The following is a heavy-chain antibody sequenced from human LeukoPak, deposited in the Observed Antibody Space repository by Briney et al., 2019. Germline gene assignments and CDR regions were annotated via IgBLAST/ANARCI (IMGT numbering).Heavy chain of an antibody. Sequence: GGSLRLSCAASGFTFSSYAMSWVRQAPGKGLEWVSAISGSGGSTYYADSVKGRFTISRDNAKNSLYLQMNSLRAEDTAVYYCARDQYYDSSGGPFDYWGQGTLVTVSS. CDR2: ISGSGGST. CDR3: ARDQYYDSSGGPFDY. J-gene: IGHJ4*02. V-gene: IGHV3-23*01. D-gene: IGHD3-22*01. CDR1: GFTFSSYA.